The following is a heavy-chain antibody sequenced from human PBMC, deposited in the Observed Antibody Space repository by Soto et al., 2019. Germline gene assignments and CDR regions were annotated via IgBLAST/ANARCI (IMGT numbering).Heavy chain of an antibody. CDR1: GGTFSSYS. CDR2: IISNFGTA. V-gene: IGHV1-69*05. D-gene: IGHD1-20*01. J-gene: IGHJ5*02. CDR3: TRDEHNGTRGGFDP. Sequence: GSSVKVSCKASGGTFSSYSISWVRQAAGQGFEWMRRIISNFGTANYAQKFKGRVTITTDESKSTAYMEMSSLRSEDTAVYYCTRDEHNGTRGGFDPWGQGTLVTVSS.